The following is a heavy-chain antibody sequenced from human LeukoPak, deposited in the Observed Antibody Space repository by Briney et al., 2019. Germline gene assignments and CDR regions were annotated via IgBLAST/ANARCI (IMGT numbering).Heavy chain of an antibody. CDR2: IYHSGTT. CDR3: ARVSTNYFDP. D-gene: IGHD1-7*01. J-gene: IGHJ5*02. Sequence: PSGTLSLTCTVSGYSISSGYYWGWIRQPPGKGLEWIGSIYHSGTTSDNPSLKSRVTISVDTSKNQFSLKLSSVTAADTAVYYCARVSTNYFDPWGQGTLVIVSS. V-gene: IGHV4-38-2*02. CDR1: GYSISSGYY.